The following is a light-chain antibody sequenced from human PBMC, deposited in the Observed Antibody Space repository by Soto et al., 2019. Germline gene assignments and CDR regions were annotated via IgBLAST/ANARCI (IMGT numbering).Light chain of an antibody. J-gene: IGLJ2*01. Sequence: QSVLTQSPSVSAAPGQKVTISCSGSSSNIGNNYVSWYQQLPGTAPKLLIYDNNKRPSGIPDRFSGSKSGTSGTLDITGLQTGDEDDDYCATWDGRLPGEVFGGGTKLTVL. CDR2: DNN. V-gene: IGLV1-51*01. CDR3: ATWDGRLPGEV. CDR1: SSNIGNNY.